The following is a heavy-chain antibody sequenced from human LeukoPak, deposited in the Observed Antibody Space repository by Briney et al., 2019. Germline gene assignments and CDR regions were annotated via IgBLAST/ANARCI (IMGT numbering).Heavy chain of an antibody. J-gene: IGHJ4*02. CDR3: AGLIYGSSLQDY. Sequence: SETLSLTCTVSGGSISSSSYYWGWIRQPPGKGLEWIGSIYYSGSTYYNPSLKSRVTISVDTSKNQFSLKLSSVTAADTAVYYCAGLIYGSSLQDYWGQGTLVTVSS. D-gene: IGHD3-10*01. V-gene: IGHV4-39*07. CDR2: IYYSGST. CDR1: GGSISSSSYY.